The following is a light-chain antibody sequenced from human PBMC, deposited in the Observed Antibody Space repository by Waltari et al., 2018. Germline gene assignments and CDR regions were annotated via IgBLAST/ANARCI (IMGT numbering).Light chain of an antibody. Sequence: EFVLTQSPGTLSLSPGERVTLSCRASQIVISNYLAWYQQKRGQAPRLLISGASNRATGIPDRFSGSGSGTEFTLTISRLEPEDFAVYYCQHYGTSPYTFGQGTKLEFK. CDR2: GAS. V-gene: IGKV3-20*01. CDR3: QHYGTSPYT. J-gene: IGKJ2*01. CDR1: QIVISNY.